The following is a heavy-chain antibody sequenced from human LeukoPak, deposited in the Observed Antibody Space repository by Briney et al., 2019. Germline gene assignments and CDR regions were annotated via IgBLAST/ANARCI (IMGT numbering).Heavy chain of an antibody. CDR1: GGSISSYY. CDR3: ARDQKMMVRGVIISLGGMDV. Sequence: SETLSLTCTVSGGSISSYYWSWIRQPPGKGLEWIGYIYYSGSTNYNPSLKSRVTISVDTSKSQFSLKLSSVTAADTAVYYCARDQKMMVRGVIISLGGMDVWGQGTTVTVSS. CDR2: IYYSGST. V-gene: IGHV4-59*01. D-gene: IGHD3-10*01. J-gene: IGHJ6*02.